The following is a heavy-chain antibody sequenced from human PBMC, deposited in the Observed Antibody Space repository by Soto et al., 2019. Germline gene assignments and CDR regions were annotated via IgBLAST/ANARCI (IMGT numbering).Heavy chain of an antibody. J-gene: IGHJ4*02. Sequence: SGPTLVNPTQTLTLTCTFSGFSLSTSGVGVGWIRQPPGKALEWLALIYWNDDKRYSPSLKSRLTITKDTSKNQVVLTMTNMDPVDTATYYCAHSLRSIQTTVTTHFDYWGQGTLVTVSS. CDR2: IYWNDDK. CDR3: AHSLRSIQTTVTTHFDY. CDR1: GFSLSTSGVG. V-gene: IGHV2-5*01. D-gene: IGHD4-17*01.